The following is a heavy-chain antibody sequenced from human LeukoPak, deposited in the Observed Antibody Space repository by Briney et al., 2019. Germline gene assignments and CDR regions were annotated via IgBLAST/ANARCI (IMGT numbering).Heavy chain of an antibody. Sequence: ASVKVSCKASGGTFSSYAISWVRQAPGQGLEWMGIINPSGGSTNYAQKFQDRVTMTRDMSTSTVYMELSSLRPEDTAVYYCARDLYSSSWYYFDYWGQGTLVTVSS. V-gene: IGHV1-46*01. CDR3: ARDLYSSSWYYFDY. J-gene: IGHJ4*02. D-gene: IGHD6-13*01. CDR2: INPSGGST. CDR1: GGTFSSYA.